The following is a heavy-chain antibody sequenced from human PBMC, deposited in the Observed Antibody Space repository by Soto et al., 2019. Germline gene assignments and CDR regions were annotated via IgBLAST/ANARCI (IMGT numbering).Heavy chain of an antibody. J-gene: IGHJ6*02. CDR2: IYYSGNT. CDR3: ARFVDGGALDV. Sequence: QVQLQESGPGLLKPSQTLSLTCTVSGASISSGSYFWTWIRQHPGKGLEWSGYIYYSGNTYYNKSVKSRIDMSVDTSKNQFAQKLSSVTAADTNVYYCARFVDGGALDVWGQGSTVTASS. V-gene: IGHV4-31*03. D-gene: IGHD4-17*01. CDR1: GASISSGSYF.